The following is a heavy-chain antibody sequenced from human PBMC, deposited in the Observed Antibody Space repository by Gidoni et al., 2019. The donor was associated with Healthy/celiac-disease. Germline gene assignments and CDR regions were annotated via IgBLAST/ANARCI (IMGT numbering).Heavy chain of an antibody. CDR3: ARRYDFWSGYYDAFDI. Sequence: QVQLVQSGAEVKKPGASVKVSCKASGYTFTSYDINWVRQATGQGLEWMGWMNPNSGNTGYAQKFQGRVTMTRNTSISTAYMELSSLRSEDTAVYYCARRYDFWSGYYDAFDIWGQGTMVTVSS. CDR1: GYTFTSYD. V-gene: IGHV1-8*01. J-gene: IGHJ3*02. CDR2: MNPNSGNT. D-gene: IGHD3-3*01.